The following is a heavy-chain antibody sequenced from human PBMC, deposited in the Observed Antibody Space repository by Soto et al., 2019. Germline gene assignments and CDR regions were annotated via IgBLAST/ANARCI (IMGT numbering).Heavy chain of an antibody. V-gene: IGHV3-23*01. J-gene: IGHJ4*02. CDR2: ISGSGGST. CDR1: GFTFSSYA. D-gene: IGHD3-22*01. Sequence: HPGGSLRLSCAASGFTFSSYAMSWVRQAPGKGLEWVSAISGSGGSTYYADSVKGRFTISRGNSKNTLYLQMNSLRAEDTAVYYCAKDRAITMIVVVNYFDYWGQGTLVTVSS. CDR3: AKDRAITMIVVVNYFDY.